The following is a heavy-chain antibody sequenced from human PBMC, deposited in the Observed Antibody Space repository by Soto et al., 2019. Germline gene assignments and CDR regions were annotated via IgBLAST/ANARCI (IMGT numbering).Heavy chain of an antibody. J-gene: IGHJ4*02. CDR2: ISYDGSNK. V-gene: IGHV3-30*18. D-gene: IGHD1-26*01. CDR3: AKDRIVGAHYFDY. Sequence: LRLSCAASGFTFSSYGMHWVRQAPGKGLEWVAVISYDGSNKYYADSVKGRFTISRDNSKNTLYLQMNSLRAEDTAVYYCAKDRIVGAHYFDYWGQGTLVTVSS. CDR1: GFTFSSYG.